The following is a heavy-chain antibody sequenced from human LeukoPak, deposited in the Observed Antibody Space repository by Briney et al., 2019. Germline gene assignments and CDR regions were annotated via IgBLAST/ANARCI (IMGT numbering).Heavy chain of an antibody. Sequence: SGGSLRLSCAASGFTFTTYGMNWLRQAPGKGLEWVSYLSGRSNSIYYAESVKGRFTISRDNAKNSLYLQMNSLRAEDTAVYYCARAVPSTYYYDSSGYPDYWGQGTLVTVSS. CDR3: ARAVPSTYYYDSSGYPDY. D-gene: IGHD3-22*01. J-gene: IGHJ4*02. CDR1: GFTFTTYG. CDR2: LSGRSNSI. V-gene: IGHV3-48*01.